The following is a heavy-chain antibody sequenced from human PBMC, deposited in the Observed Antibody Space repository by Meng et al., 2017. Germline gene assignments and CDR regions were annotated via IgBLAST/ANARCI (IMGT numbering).Heavy chain of an antibody. CDR1: GYAFTGYY. CDR2: INPNRGGT. D-gene: IGHD2-15*01. V-gene: IGHV1-2*06. Sequence: ASVKVSCKASGYAFTGYYMHWVRQAPGQGLEWMGRINPNRGGTNYAQKFQGRVTMTRDTSISTAYMELSRLRSDDTAVYYCARGAFGGGSSSTGRGSRYYFDYWGQGTLVTVSS. CDR3: ARGAFGGGSSSTGRGSRYYFDY. J-gene: IGHJ4*02.